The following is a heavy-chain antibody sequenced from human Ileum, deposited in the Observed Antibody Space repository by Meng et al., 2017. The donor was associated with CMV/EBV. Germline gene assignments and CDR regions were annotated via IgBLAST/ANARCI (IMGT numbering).Heavy chain of an antibody. CDR1: GGSISSGDYY. CDR3: ARRSSGLFDY. J-gene: IGHJ4*02. Sequence: QWQLQESGPGLVKPSQTLSLTCTVSGGSISSGDYYWTWIRQPPGKGLEWIGYIYYSGTTYYNPSLKSRVSISVDTSRNQFSLQLSSVTAADTAVYYCARRSSGLFDYWGQGILVTVSS. CDR2: IYYSGTT. D-gene: IGHD6-13*01. V-gene: IGHV4-30-4*08.